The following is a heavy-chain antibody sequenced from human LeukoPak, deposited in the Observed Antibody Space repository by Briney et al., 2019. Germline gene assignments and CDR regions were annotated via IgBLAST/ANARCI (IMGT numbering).Heavy chain of an antibody. CDR2: IYHRGST. CDR1: GGSISSSNR. J-gene: IGHJ4*02. Sequence: SETLSLTCAVSGGSISSSNRWTWVRQPPGKGLEWIGEIYHRGSTTYNPSLESRVIISVDKSKNQVSLKLSSVTAADTAVYFCATGRRTDYYDSSGYYYNWGQGTLVTVTS. D-gene: IGHD3-22*01. CDR3: ATGRRTDYYDSSGYYYN. V-gene: IGHV4-4*02.